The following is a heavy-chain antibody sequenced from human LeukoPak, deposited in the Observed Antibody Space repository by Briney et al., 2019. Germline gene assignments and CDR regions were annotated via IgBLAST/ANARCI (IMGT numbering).Heavy chain of an antibody. CDR2: IYYSGST. D-gene: IGHD6-19*01. Sequence: PSETLSLTCTVSGGSISSYYWSWIRQPPGKGLEWIGYIYYSGSTNYNPSLKSRVTISVDTSKNQFSLKLSSVTAADTAVYYCARVYLAGAYNWFDPWGQGTLVTVSS. CDR1: GGSISSYY. CDR3: ARVYLAGAYNWFDP. J-gene: IGHJ5*02. V-gene: IGHV4-59*12.